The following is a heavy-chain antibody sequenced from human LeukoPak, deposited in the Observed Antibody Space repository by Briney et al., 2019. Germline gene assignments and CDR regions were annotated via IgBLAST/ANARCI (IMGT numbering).Heavy chain of an antibody. CDR2: ISSSSSYI. D-gene: IGHD3-10*01. V-gene: IGHV3-21*01. Sequence: GGSLRLSCVASGFTFSSYAMSWVRQAPGKGLEWVSSISSSSSYIYYADSVKGRFTISRDNAKNSLYLQMNSLRAEDTAVYYCAREIYGSGSSGYWGQGTLVTVSS. CDR3: AREIYGSGSSGY. CDR1: GFTFSSYA. J-gene: IGHJ4*02.